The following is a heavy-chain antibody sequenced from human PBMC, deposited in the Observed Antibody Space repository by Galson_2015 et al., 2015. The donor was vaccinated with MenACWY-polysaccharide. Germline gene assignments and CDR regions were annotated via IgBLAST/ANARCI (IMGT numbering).Heavy chain of an antibody. CDR3: ARVRLRDVGRYFDC. CDR2: IKQDGGEK. CDR1: GFTFSSYW. Sequence: SLRLSCAASGFTFSSYWMSWVRQAPGEGLEWVANIKQDGGEKYYVESVRGRFTISRDNAKNSLYLQMNSLGAEDTAVYYCARVRLRDVGRYFDCWGQGTLVTVSS. D-gene: IGHD1-26*01. V-gene: IGHV3-7*01. J-gene: IGHJ4*02.